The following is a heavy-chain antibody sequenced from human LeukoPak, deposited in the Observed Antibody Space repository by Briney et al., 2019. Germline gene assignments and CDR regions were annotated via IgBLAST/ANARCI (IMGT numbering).Heavy chain of an antibody. CDR1: GFTFDDFG. V-gene: IGHV3-20*04. Sequence: GGSLRLPCTASGFTFDDFGMSWVRHVPGKGLQWVSGINWNGDRTSYADPVKGRFTISRDNAKNSLFLEMNSLRADDTAFYYCAREPELLSSWGQGTLVTVSS. CDR3: AREPELLSS. D-gene: IGHD3-10*02. J-gene: IGHJ4*02. CDR2: INWNGDRT.